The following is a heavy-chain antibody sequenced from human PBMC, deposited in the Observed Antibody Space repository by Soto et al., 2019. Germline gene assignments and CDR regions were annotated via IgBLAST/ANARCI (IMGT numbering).Heavy chain of an antibody. CDR2: ISSSGSTI. V-gene: IGHV3-48*03. CDR3: ARERVEMATIQFFDY. Sequence: GGSLRLSCAASGFTFSSYEMNWVRQAPGKGLEWVSYISSSGSTIYYADSVKGRFTISRDNAKNSLYLQMDSLRAEDTAVYYCARERVEMATIQFFDYWGQGTLVTVSS. D-gene: IGHD5-12*01. CDR1: GFTFSSYE. J-gene: IGHJ4*02.